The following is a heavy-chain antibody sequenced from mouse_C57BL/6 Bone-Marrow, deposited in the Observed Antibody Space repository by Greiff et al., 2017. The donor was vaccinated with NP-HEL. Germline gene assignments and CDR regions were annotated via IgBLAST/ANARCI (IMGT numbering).Heavy chain of an antibody. Sequence: EVMLVESGGGLVQPGGSLKLSCAASGIAFSRYWMSWVRRAPGKGLEWIGEINPDSSTINYAPSLKDKFIISRDNAKNTLYLQMSKVRSEDTALYDCATTMVREIFAYWGQGTLVTVSA. CDR1: GIAFSRYW. J-gene: IGHJ3*01. CDR2: INPDSSTI. D-gene: IGHD2-2*01. CDR3: ATTMVREIFAY. V-gene: IGHV4-1*01.